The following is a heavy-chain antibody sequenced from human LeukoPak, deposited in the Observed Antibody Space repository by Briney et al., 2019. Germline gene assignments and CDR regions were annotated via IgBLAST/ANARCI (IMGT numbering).Heavy chain of an antibody. CDR3: ARDISYGSGSYYTGYNWFDP. D-gene: IGHD3-10*01. CDR2: IYYSGST. V-gene: IGHV4-39*07. J-gene: IGHJ5*02. CDR1: GGSISSSSYY. Sequence: SETLSLTCTVSGGSISSSSYYWGWIRQPPGKGLEWIGSIYYSGSTYYNPSLKSRVTISVDTSKNQFSLKLSSVTAADTAVYYCARDISYGSGSYYTGYNWFDPWGQGTLVTVSS.